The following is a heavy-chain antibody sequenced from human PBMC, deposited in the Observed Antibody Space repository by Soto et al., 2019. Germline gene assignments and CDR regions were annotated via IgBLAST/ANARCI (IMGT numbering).Heavy chain of an antibody. CDR2: IKQDGSEK. V-gene: IGHV3-7*01. CDR1: GFTFSSYW. J-gene: IGHJ6*02. D-gene: IGHD6-19*01. Sequence: QPGGSLRLSCAASGFTFSSYWMSWVRQAPGKGLEWVANIKQDGSEKYYVDSVKGRFTISRDNAKNSLYLQMNSLRAEDTAVYYCARDQRGWTGDYYYGMDVWGQGTTVTVSS. CDR3: ARDQRGWTGDYYYGMDV.